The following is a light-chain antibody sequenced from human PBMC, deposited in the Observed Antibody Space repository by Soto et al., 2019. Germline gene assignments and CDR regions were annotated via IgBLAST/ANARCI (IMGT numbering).Light chain of an antibody. CDR1: SSNIGAGYN. CDR2: GNS. J-gene: IGLJ3*02. Sequence: QAVVTQPPSVSGAPGQRVTISCTGSSSNIGAGYNVHWYQQLPGTAPKLLIYGNSNRPSGVPDRFSGSKSGTSASLAITGLQAEDEDDDYCQSYDSSLSGWVFGGGTKVTVL. V-gene: IGLV1-40*01. CDR3: QSYDSSLSGWV.